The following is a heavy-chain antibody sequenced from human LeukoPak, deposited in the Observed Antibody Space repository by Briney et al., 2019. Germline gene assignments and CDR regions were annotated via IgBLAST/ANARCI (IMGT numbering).Heavy chain of an antibody. CDR3: ARDSHARGRQQHTYYYYYMDV. Sequence: PGGSLRLSCAASGFTLSSYAMHWVRQAPGKGLEWVAVISYDGSNKYYADSVKGRFTISRDNSKNTLYLQMNSLRAEDTAVYYCARDSHARGRQQHTYYYYYMDVWGKGTTVTVSS. J-gene: IGHJ6*03. V-gene: IGHV3-30*04. D-gene: IGHD6-13*01. CDR1: GFTLSSYA. CDR2: ISYDGSNK.